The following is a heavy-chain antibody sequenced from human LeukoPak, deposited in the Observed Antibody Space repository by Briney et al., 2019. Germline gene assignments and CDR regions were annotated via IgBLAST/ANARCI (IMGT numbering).Heavy chain of an antibody. CDR2: IYSGGST. Sequence: GGSLRLSCAASGFTVSSNYMSWVRQAPGKGLEWVSVIYSGGSTYYADSVKGRFTISRDNSKNTLYLQMNSLRAEDTAVYYCAREPYYYDSSGEGNWGQGTLVTVSS. V-gene: IGHV3-66*01. J-gene: IGHJ4*02. CDR3: AREPYYYDSSGEGN. D-gene: IGHD3-22*01. CDR1: GFTVSSNY.